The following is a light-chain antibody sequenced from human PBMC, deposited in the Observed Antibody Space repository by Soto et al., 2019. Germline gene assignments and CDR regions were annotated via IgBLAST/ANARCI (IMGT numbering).Light chain of an antibody. V-gene: IGKV1-5*01. CDR1: QGISRW. J-gene: IGKJ5*01. Sequence: DIQMTQSPSSVSASVGERITITCRPSQGISRWLAWYQQKPGKAPKLXXYDVSTLESGVPLRFSGSGSGTELTLTISSLQPDDFAKYDCQQYNSYSSITFGQGTRLEIK. CDR3: QQYNSYSSIT. CDR2: DVS.